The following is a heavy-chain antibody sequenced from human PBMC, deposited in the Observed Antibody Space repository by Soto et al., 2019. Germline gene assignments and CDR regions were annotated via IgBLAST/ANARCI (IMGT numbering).Heavy chain of an antibody. D-gene: IGHD3-3*01. CDR3: ARDLEWLGSMDV. Sequence: GGSLRLSCTASGFTFSRYWMLWVRQAPGKGLVWLSRINTDGSSTTYADPVKGRFTISRDNAKNMLYLQMDSLRAEDTAVYYCARDLEWLGSMDVWGQGTTVTVSS. V-gene: IGHV3-74*01. CDR2: INTDGSST. J-gene: IGHJ6*02. CDR1: GFTFSRYW.